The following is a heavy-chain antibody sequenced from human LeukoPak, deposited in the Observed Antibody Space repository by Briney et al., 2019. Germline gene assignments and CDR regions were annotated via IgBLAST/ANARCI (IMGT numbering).Heavy chain of an antibody. CDR2: INHSGST. CDR1: GGSFSGYY. CDR3: ARGQVVGYYYGMDV. V-gene: IGHV4-34*01. D-gene: IGHD2-15*01. Sequence: SETLSLTCAVYGGSFSGYYWSWIRRPPGKGLEWIGEINHSGSTNYNPSLKSRVTISVDRSKNQFSLKLSSVTAADTAVYYCARGQVVGYYYGMDVWGQGTTVTVSS. J-gene: IGHJ6*02.